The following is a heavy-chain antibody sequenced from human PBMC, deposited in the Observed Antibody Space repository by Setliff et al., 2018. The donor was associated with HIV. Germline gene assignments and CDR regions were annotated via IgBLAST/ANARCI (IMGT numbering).Heavy chain of an antibody. D-gene: IGHD3-22*01. CDR3: ATVRRYYYDSSGQEYFQH. Sequence: ASVKVSCKASGGTFSSYAISWVRQAPAKGLEWMGGFDPEDVETVYAQKFQGRVTMTEDTSTDTAYMELSSLRSEDTAVYYCATVRRYYYDSSGQEYFQHWGQGTLVTVSS. CDR1: GGTFSSYA. V-gene: IGHV1-24*01. J-gene: IGHJ1*01. CDR2: FDPEDVET.